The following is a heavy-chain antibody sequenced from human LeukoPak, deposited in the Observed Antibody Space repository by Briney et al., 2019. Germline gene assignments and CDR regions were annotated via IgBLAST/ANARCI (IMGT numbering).Heavy chain of an antibody. J-gene: IGHJ4*02. D-gene: IGHD6-19*01. CDR1: GGTFSSYA. V-gene: IGHV1-69*05. CDR2: IIPIFGTA. Sequence: SVTVSCKASGGTFSSYAISWVRQAPGQGLEWMGGIIPIFGTANYAQKFQGRVTMTRDTSTSTVYMELSSLRSEDTAVYYCARFAVHRRLTVAGQFGLDYWGQGTLVTVSS. CDR3: ARFAVHRRLTVAGQFGLDY.